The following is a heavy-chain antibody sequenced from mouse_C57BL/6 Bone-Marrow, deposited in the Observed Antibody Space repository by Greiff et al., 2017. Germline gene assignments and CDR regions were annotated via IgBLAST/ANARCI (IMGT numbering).Heavy chain of an antibody. V-gene: IGHV1-61*01. J-gene: IGHJ2*01. Sequence: VQLQQPGAELVRPGSSVKLSCKASGYTFTSYWMDWVKQRPGQGLEWIGNIYPSDSETHYNQKFKDKATLTVDKSSSTAYMQLSSLTSEDSAVYYCAREGKNHRKYHFDYWGQGTTLTVSS. D-gene: IGHD5-1*01. CDR1: GYTFTSYW. CDR3: AREGKNHRKYHFDY. CDR2: IYPSDSET.